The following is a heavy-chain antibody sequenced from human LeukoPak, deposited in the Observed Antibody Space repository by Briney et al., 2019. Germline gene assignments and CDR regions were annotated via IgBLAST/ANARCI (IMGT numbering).Heavy chain of an antibody. CDR3: ARGLFGGSSIS. D-gene: IGHD3-16*01. J-gene: IGHJ5*02. CDR2: MNPNNGNT. V-gene: IGHV1-8*01. CDR1: VDTFTSLE. Sequence: ASVKVSCKASVDTFTSLEINWVRQATGQGLEWMGWMNPNNGNTGYAQKFQGRITMTRSTSISTAYMELSSLRSEDTAVYYCARGLFGGSSISWGQGTLVTVSS.